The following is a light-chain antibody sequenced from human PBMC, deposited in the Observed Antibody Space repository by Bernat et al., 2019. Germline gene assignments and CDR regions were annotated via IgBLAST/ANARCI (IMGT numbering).Light chain of an antibody. V-gene: IGKV2-30*01. CDR1: RSLGFTDGHIH. CDR3: MQGTPWPPT. Sequence: DVVLTQSPLSLTVTLGQSASISCRSSRSLGFTDGHIHVHWFHQRPGQSPRRLVSEGSNRDSGVPARFSGSGSGTDFTLEISRVEAEDVGVYHLMQGTPWPPTFGQGSK. CDR2: EGS. J-gene: IGKJ1*01.